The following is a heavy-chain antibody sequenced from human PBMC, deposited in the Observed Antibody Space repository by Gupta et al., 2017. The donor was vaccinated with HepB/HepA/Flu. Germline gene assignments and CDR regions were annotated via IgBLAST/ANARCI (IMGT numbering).Heavy chain of an antibody. Sequence: EVQVLESGGGLVQPGGSLRLSCAASGFAFNTYAMHWVRQAPGKGLEWVSSMSGRADYIHHADSVKGRFTISRDNSKNTLYLQMNGLRAEDTAVYYCAKGGSSGWFPDLWGQGTLVTVSS. D-gene: IGHD6-19*01. J-gene: IGHJ5*02. CDR1: GFAFNTYA. CDR3: AKGGSSGWFPDL. CDR2: MSGRADYI. V-gene: IGHV3-23*01.